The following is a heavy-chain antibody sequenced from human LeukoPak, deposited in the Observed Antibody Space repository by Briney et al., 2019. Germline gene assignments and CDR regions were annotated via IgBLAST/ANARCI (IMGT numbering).Heavy chain of an antibody. D-gene: IGHD1-1*01. CDR3: AKEVQSWPTYFDY. Sequence: GGSLRLSCAASGFTFSNYAMSWVRQAPGKGLEWVSAISGSGGTTYYADSVKGHFTVSRDNSKNTLYLQMNSLRAEDTAVYYCAKEVQSWPTYFDYWGQGTLVTVSS. V-gene: IGHV3-23*01. CDR2: ISGSGGTT. CDR1: GFTFSNYA. J-gene: IGHJ4*02.